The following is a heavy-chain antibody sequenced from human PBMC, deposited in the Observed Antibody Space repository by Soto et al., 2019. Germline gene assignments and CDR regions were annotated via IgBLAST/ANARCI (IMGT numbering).Heavy chain of an antibody. J-gene: IGHJ5*02. D-gene: IGHD3-22*01. Sequence: QVQLVQSGAEVKKPGSSVKVSCKASGGTFSSYAISWVRQAPGQGLEWMGGIIPIFGTANYAQKFQGRVTITADESTSTAYMGLSSLRSEYTAVYYCARDASGYYYTWFDPCGQGTLVTVSS. CDR3: ARDASGYYYTWFDP. CDR1: GGTFSSYA. V-gene: IGHV1-69*01. CDR2: IIPIFGTA.